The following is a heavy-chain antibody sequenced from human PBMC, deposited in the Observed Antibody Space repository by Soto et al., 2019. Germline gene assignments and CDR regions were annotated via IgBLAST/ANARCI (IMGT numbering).Heavy chain of an antibody. V-gene: IGHV4-34*02. CDR1: GESFSGYD. CDR3: ARAGSGRIWYEFFQH. CDR2: INHSGST. J-gene: IGHJ1*01. Sequence: QVQLQQWGAGLLKPSETLSLTCAVYGESFSGYDWTWIRQPPGTGLEWIGEINHSGSTNYNPSLRSRVTLSVDTDKNQFSLNLGYVPAADTAVYYGARAGSGRIWYEFFQHWGQGTLVTVSS. D-gene: IGHD3-10*01.